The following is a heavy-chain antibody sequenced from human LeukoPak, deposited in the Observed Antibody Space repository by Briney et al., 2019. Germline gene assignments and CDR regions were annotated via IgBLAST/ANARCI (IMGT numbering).Heavy chain of an antibody. CDR3: AKDLNSGSYYVVNWFDP. J-gene: IGHJ5*02. D-gene: IGHD1-26*01. Sequence: PGGSLRLACAASGFRFSSYAMSWVRQAPGKGLEWVSAISGSGGSTYYADSVKGRFTISRDNSKNTLYLQMNSLRAEDTAVYYCAKDLNSGSYYVVNWFDPWGQGTLVTVSS. V-gene: IGHV3-23*01. CDR1: GFRFSSYA. CDR2: ISGSGGST.